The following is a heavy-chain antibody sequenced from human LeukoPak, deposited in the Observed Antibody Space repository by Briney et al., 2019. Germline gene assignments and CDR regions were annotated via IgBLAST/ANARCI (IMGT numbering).Heavy chain of an antibody. Sequence: ASVKVSCKASGGPSRSYAISWVRQAPGQGPEWMGGITPIFGTAKYAQKFQGRVTITADESTNTAYMELSSLTSEDTAVYYCARDGSGSYIPSNWFDPWGQGTLVTVSS. CDR3: ARDGSGSYIPSNWFDP. V-gene: IGHV1-69*13. D-gene: IGHD3-10*01. CDR2: ITPIFGTA. J-gene: IGHJ5*02. CDR1: GGPSRSYA.